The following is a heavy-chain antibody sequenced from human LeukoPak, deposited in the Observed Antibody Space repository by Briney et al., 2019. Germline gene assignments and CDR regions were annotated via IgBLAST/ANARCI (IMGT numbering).Heavy chain of an antibody. CDR1: GFNFGTYA. J-gene: IGHJ4*02. CDR2: ISDRGEST. Sequence: GGSLRLSCAASGFNFGTYAMSWVRQAPGKGLEWISAISDRGESTYYADSVEGRFTISRDNAKNTVSLQMNSLEVEDTAVYYCAREGVPVALIWVDYWGQGTLVTVSS. D-gene: IGHD4-23*01. CDR3: AREGVPVALIWVDY. V-gene: IGHV3-23*01.